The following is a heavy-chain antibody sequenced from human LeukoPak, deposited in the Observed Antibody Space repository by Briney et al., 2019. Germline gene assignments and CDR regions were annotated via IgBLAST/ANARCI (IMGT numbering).Heavy chain of an antibody. V-gene: IGHV4-38-2*02. CDR3: ARDRWNDYYYYYYYMDV. Sequence: PSETLSLTCTVSGYSISSGYYWGWIRQPPGKGLEWIGSIYHSGSTYYNPSLKSRVTISVDTSKNQFSLKLSSVTAADTAVYYCARDRWNDYYYYYYYMDVWGKGTTVTVSS. CDR1: GYSISSGYY. J-gene: IGHJ6*03. CDR2: IYHSGST. D-gene: IGHD1-1*01.